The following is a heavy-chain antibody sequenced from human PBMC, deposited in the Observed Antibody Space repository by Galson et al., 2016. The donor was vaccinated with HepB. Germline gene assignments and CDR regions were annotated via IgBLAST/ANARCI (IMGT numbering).Heavy chain of an antibody. Sequence: SVKVSCKASGGTFSSFAISWVRQAPGQGLEWMGGIIPIFRPAHYAQKFQGRVTITADESTSTAYMGLSSLRSEDTAVDYCAVEGTILGQYYFDYWGQGTLVTVSS. CDR1: GGTFSSFA. D-gene: IGHD1-26*01. V-gene: IGHV1-69*13. CDR3: AVEGTILGQYYFDY. J-gene: IGHJ4*02. CDR2: IIPIFRPA.